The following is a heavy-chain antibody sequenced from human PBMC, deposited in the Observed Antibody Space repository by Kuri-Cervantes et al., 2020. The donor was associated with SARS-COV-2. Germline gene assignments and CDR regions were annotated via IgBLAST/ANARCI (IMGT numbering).Heavy chain of an antibody. J-gene: IGHJ4*02. CDR2: IYYSGST. CDR3: ARVSRPYYFDY. Sequence: SETLSLTCTVSGGSISSYYWSWIRQPPGQGLEWLGYIYYSGSTNYNPSLKSRVTISVDTSKNQFSLKLSSVTAADTAVYYCARVSRPYYFDYWGQGTLVTVSS. CDR1: GGSISSYY. V-gene: IGHV4-59*01.